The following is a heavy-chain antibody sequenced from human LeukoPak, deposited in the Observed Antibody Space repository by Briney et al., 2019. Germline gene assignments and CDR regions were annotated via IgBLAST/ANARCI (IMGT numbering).Heavy chain of an antibody. CDR1: GFTFSSYW. CDR3: ARASGGYCSSTSCPEGNWFDP. Sequence: PGGSLRLSCAASGFTFSSYWMSWVRQAPGKGLEWVANIKQDGSEKYYVDSVKGRFTISRDNAKNSLYLQMNSLRAEDTAVYYCARASGGYCSSTSCPEGNWFDPWGQGTLVTVSS. J-gene: IGHJ5*02. D-gene: IGHD2-2*01. V-gene: IGHV3-7*01. CDR2: IKQDGSEK.